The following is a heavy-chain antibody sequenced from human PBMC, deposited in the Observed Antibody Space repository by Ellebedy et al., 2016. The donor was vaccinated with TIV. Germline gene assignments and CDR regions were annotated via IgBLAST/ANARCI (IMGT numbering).Heavy chain of an antibody. CDR2: IIPIFGTA. Sequence: ASVKVSCKASGGTFSSYAISWVRQAPGQGLEWMGGIIPIFGTANYAQKFQGRVTITADESTSTAYMELSSLRSEDTAVYYCATGYSSGWYSGAFDIWGQGTMVTVSS. D-gene: IGHD6-19*01. CDR1: GGTFSSYA. V-gene: IGHV1-69*13. CDR3: ATGYSSGWYSGAFDI. J-gene: IGHJ3*02.